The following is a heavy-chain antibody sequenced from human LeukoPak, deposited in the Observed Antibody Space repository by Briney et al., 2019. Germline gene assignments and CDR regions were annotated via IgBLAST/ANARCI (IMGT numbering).Heavy chain of an antibody. J-gene: IGHJ4*02. CDR2: INPNSGGT. CDR3: ARDPIIVGATHPFDY. CDR1: AYTFTGYY. V-gene: IGHV1-2*02. Sequence: GASVKVSCKASAYTFTGYYLHWVRQAPGQGLEWMGWINPNSGGTNYVQKFQGRVTMTRDTSISTAYMELSRLRSDDTAVYYCARDPIIVGATHPFDYWGQGTLVTVSS. D-gene: IGHD1-26*01.